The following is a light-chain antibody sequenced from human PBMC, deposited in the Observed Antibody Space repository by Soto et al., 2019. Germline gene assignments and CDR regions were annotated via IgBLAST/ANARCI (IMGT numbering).Light chain of an antibody. CDR1: SSDVGTYKP. J-gene: IGLJ3*02. CDR2: DDI. Sequence: QAVVAQPASVSGSPGQSITISCTGTSSDVGTYKPVSWYQQHPGKAPKVIIYDDIKRPSGVSNRFSGSKSGNTASLTISGLQAEDEADYYCCSFAGSTTWFGGGTKLTVL. V-gene: IGLV2-23*01. CDR3: CSFAGSTTW.